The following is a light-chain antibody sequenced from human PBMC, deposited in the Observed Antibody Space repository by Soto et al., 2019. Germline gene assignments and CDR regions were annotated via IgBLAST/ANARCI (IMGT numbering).Light chain of an antibody. Sequence: EIVLTQSPATLSLSPGERATLSCRASQSVSSYLAWYQQKPGQAPRLLIYDASNRATGIPARFSGSGSGTDFTLTISSLKPEDFEVYYCQQRSNWPPLTFGGGTKVEIK. V-gene: IGKV3-11*01. CDR2: DAS. CDR3: QQRSNWPPLT. J-gene: IGKJ4*01. CDR1: QSVSSY.